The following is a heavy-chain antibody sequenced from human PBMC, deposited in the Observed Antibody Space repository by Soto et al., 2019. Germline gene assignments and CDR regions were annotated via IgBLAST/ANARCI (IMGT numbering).Heavy chain of an antibody. D-gene: IGHD2-15*01. J-gene: IGHJ4*02. Sequence: ASVKVSCKASGYTFTSYGISWVRQAPGQGLELMGWISAYNGNTNYAQKLQGRVTMTTDTSTSTAYMELRSLRSDDTAVYYCARDEANCSGGSCYPHDYWGQGTLVTVSS. CDR2: ISAYNGNT. CDR3: ARDEANCSGGSCYPHDY. V-gene: IGHV1-18*01. CDR1: GYTFTSYG.